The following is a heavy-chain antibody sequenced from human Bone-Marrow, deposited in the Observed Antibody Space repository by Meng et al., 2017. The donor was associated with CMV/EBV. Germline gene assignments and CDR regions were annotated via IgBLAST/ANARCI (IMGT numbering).Heavy chain of an antibody. D-gene: IGHD6-19*01. J-gene: IGHJ4*02. CDR2: IVVGSGNT. CDR3: ARDAVGRKSSGWYDY. CDR1: GFTFTSSA. Sequence: SVKVSCKASGFTFTSSAVQWVRQARGQRLEWIGWIVVGSGNTNYAQKFQERVTITRDMSTSTAYMELSSLRSEDTAVYYCARDAVGRKSSGWYDYWGQGTLVTVSS. V-gene: IGHV1-58*01.